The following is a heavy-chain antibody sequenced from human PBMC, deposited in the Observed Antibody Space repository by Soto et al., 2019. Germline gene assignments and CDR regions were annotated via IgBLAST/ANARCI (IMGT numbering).Heavy chain of an antibody. D-gene: IGHD3-3*01. J-gene: IGHJ5*02. CDR2: LIPIFGTA. CDR3: ARAGDFWSGYSTKYNWLEP. V-gene: IGHV1-69*06. Sequence: SVKVSCKASGGTFSSYAISWVRQAPGQGLEWMGGLIPIFGTANYAQKFQGRVTITADKSTSTAYLELSSLRSEDTAVHYCARAGDFWSGYSTKYNWLEPWGQGTLVTVSS. CDR1: GGTFSSYA.